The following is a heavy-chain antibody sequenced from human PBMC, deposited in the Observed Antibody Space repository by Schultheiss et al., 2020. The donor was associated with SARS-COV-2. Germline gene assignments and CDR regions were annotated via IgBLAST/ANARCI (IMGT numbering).Heavy chain of an antibody. D-gene: IGHD3-3*01. CDR2: IYHSGST. V-gene: IGHV4-34*01. CDR3: ARHVDDSVLRFLDSTNWFDP. J-gene: IGHJ5*02. Sequence: SETLSLTCAVYGGSFSGYYWSWIRQPPGKGLEWIGEIYHSGSTNYNPSLKSRVTISVDTSKNQFSLKLSSVTAADTAVYYCARHVDDSVLRFLDSTNWFDPWGQGTLVTVSS. CDR1: GGSFSGYY.